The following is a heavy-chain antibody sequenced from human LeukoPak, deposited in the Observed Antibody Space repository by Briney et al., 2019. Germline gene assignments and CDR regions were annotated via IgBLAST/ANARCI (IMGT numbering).Heavy chain of an antibody. CDR1: GGSITNYY. CDR3: ARQGELAIDY. D-gene: IGHD1-26*01. J-gene: IGHJ4*02. Sequence: KASETLSLTCSVSGGSITNYYCSWIRQSPGKGLEWIGFIYNTGRTNYNPSLQSRVTMSIDTSKNQFSLKLSSVTAADTAVYYCARQGELAIDYWGQGTLVTVSS. CDR2: IYNTGRT. V-gene: IGHV4-59*08.